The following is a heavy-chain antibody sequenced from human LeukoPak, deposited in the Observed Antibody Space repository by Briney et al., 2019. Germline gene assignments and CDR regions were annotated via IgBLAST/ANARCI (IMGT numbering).Heavy chain of an antibody. D-gene: IGHD3-10*01. CDR3: ARGWFGLGDWFDP. V-gene: IGHV1-69*05. CDR2: IIPIFGTA. J-gene: IGHJ5*02. Sequence: ASVKVSCKASGGTFSSYAIGWVRQAPGQGLEWMGGIIPIFGTANYAQKFQGRVTITTDESTSTAYMELSSLRSEDTAVYYCARGWFGLGDWFDPWGQGTLVTVSS. CDR1: GGTFSSYA.